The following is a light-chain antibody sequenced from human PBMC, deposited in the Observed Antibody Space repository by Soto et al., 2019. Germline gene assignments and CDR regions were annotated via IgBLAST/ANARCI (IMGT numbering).Light chain of an antibody. Sequence: QSVLTQPPSASGSPGQSVTISCTGTSGDIGGYDYVSWYQQYPGEAPKLVISEVSNRPSGVSNRFSGSKSGNTASLTISGLQAEDEADYYCCSYTSSTTPLFGGGTKVTVL. V-gene: IGLV2-14*01. CDR2: EVS. CDR3: CSYTSSTTPL. CDR1: SGDIGGYDY. J-gene: IGLJ2*01.